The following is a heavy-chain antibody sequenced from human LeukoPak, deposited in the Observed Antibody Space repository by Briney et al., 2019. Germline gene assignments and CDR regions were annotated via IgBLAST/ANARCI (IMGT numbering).Heavy chain of an antibody. CDR3: AKDRDVGHFDY. D-gene: IGHD3-16*01. CDR2: ISYDGSNK. J-gene: IGHJ4*02. CDR1: GFTFSSYG. V-gene: IGHV3-30*18. Sequence: GGSLRLSCAASGFTFSSYGMHWVRQAPGKGLEWVAVISYDGSNKYYADSVKGRFTISRDNSKSTLYLQMNSLRAEDTAVYYCAKDRDVGHFDYWGQGTLVTVSS.